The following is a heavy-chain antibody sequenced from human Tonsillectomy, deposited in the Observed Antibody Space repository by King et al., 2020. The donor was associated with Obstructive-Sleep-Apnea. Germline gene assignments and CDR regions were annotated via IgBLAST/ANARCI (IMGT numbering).Heavy chain of an antibody. CDR2: ISYDGSNK. CDR3: AKCDTSENRDLPSIRRGGEDAATSQVRLPSKAIMQRTDEHVVCKVQH. D-gene: IGHD1-14*01. V-gene: IGHV3-30*18. J-gene: IGHJ1*01. Sequence: VQLVESGGGVVQPGRSLRLSCAASGFTFSSYGMHWVRQAPGKGLEWVAVISYDGSNKYYADSLKGRVTISRDNSKKTLYLQMNSLRAEDTAVYYCAKCDTSENRDLPSIRRGGEDAATSQVRLPSKAIMQRTDEHVVCKVQH. CDR1: GFTFSSYG.